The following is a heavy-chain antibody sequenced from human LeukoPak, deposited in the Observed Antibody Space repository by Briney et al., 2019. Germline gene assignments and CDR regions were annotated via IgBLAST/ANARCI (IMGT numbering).Heavy chain of an antibody. CDR1: GGSISSGDYY. CDR2: IYYSGST. Sequence: PSETLSLTCTDSGGSISSGDYYWSWIRQPPGKGLEWIGYIYYSGSTYYNPSLKSRVTISVDTSKNQFSLKLSSVTAADTAVYYCARGRYYDSSGLEYFQHWGQGTLVTVSS. V-gene: IGHV4-30-4*01. J-gene: IGHJ1*01. CDR3: ARGRYYDSSGLEYFQH. D-gene: IGHD3-22*01.